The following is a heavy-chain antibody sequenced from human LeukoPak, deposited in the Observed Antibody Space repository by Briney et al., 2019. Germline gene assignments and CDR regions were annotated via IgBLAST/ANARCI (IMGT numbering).Heavy chain of an antibody. CDR3: ARLLSTYLTYFDY. Sequence: PSETLSLTCTVSGGSISSRSYYWGWIRQPPGKGLEWIGSIYYSGSTYYNPSLKSRVTISVDTSKNQFSLKLSSVTAADTAAYYCARLLSTYLTYFDYWGQGTLVTVSS. D-gene: IGHD2-2*01. CDR1: GGSISSRSYY. J-gene: IGHJ4*02. V-gene: IGHV4-39*01. CDR2: IYYSGST.